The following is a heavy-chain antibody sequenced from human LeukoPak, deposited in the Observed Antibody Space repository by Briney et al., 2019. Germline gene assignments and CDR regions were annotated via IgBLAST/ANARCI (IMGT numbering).Heavy chain of an antibody. CDR2: IYPGDSDT. CDR3: ASHPQAVDITTYFDY. Sequence: GESLKISCKGSGYSFTSYWIGWVRQMPGKGLEWMGIIYPGDSDTRYSPSFQGQVTISADKSISTAYLQWSSLKASDTAMYYCASHPQAVDITTYFDYWGQVTLVIVSP. V-gene: IGHV5-51*01. J-gene: IGHJ4*02. CDR1: GYSFTSYW. D-gene: IGHD3-22*01.